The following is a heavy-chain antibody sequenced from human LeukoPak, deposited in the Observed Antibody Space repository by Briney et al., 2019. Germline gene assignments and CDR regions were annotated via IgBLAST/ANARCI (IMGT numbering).Heavy chain of an antibody. J-gene: IGHJ5*02. CDR3: ARSGDGNWFDP. Sequence: ASEKVSCKTSGYTFSRFGVAWLRQAPGQGPEWMGWISAYNGDTNYAQIFQGRVTLTTDTSTNTAYMELRSLKSDDSAVYYCARSGDGNWFDPWGQGTRVTVSS. D-gene: IGHD7-27*01. CDR2: ISAYNGDT. V-gene: IGHV1-18*01. CDR1: GYTFSRFG.